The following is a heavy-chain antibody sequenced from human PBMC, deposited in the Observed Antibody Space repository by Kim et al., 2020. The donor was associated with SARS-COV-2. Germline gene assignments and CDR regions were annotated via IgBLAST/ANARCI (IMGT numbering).Heavy chain of an antibody. CDR3: ARESHSSSWARRWFDP. D-gene: IGHD6-13*01. Sequence: SETLSLTCTVSGGSISSYYWSWIRQPAGQGLEWIGRIYTSGSTNYNPSLKSRVTMSVDTAKNQFSLKLSSVTAAATAVYYCARESHSSSWARRWFDPWGQGTPVTVSS. V-gene: IGHV4-4*07. J-gene: IGHJ5*02. CDR2: IYTSGST. CDR1: GGSISSYY.